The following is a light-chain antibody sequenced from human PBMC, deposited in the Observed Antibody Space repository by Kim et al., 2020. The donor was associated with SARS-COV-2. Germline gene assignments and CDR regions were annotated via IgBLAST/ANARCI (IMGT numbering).Light chain of an antibody. Sequence: GQTLKNTCNGDSLRNYYAIWYQQKPGQAPVLVIYGKNNRPSGIPDRFSGSSSGNTASMTITGAQAEDEADYYCNSRDSSGNHLGVFGTGTKVTVL. CDR3: NSRDSSGNHLGV. CDR1: SLRNYY. CDR2: GKN. J-gene: IGLJ1*01. V-gene: IGLV3-19*01.